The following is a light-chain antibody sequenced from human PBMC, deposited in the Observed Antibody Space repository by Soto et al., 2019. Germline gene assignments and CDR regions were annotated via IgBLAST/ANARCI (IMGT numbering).Light chain of an antibody. V-gene: IGKV4-1*01. CDR2: WAS. CDR1: QSVLYSSNNKNY. J-gene: IGKJ2*01. CDR3: QQYYSTPPT. Sequence: DIVMTQSPDSLAVSLGERATINCKSSQSVLYSSNNKNYLAWYQQKPGQPPKLLIYWASTRESGVPDRFSGSGSRTDFALTISSLHAEDVAVYYCQQYYSTPPTFGQGTKLEIK.